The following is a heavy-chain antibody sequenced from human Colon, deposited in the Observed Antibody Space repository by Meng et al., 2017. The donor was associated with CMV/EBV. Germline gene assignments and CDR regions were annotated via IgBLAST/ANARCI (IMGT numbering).Heavy chain of an antibody. J-gene: IGHJ6*02. CDR2: ISSGSAYI. CDR3: ARPLEWPGNYYGMDV. D-gene: IGHD3-3*01. Sequence: GESLKISCAASGFTFSSHGMNWVRQAPGKGLEWVSSISSGSAYIYYADSVKGRFTISRDNAKNSLYLQMNSLRAEDTAVYYCARPLEWPGNYYGMDVWGQGTTVTVSS. CDR1: GFTFSSHG. V-gene: IGHV3-21*01.